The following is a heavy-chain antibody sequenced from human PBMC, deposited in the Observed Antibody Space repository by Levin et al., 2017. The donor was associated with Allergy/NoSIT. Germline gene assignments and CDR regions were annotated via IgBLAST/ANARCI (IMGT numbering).Heavy chain of an antibody. CDR2: ISGSGTNT. CDR1: GFTFSDYA. D-gene: IGHD6-19*01. Sequence: GESLKISCAASGFTFSDYAMSWVRQAPGKGLEWVSSISGSGTNTYYADSVKGRFPISRDNSKNTLYLQMNSLRAEDTAVYYCAKGYRAVAGTDYFDSWGQGTLVTVSS. CDR3: AKGYRAVAGTDYFDS. V-gene: IGHV3-23*01. J-gene: IGHJ4*02.